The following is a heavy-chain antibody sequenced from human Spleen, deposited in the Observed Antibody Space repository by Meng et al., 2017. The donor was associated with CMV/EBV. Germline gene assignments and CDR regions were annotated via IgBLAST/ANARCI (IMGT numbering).Heavy chain of an antibody. J-gene: IGHJ5*02. CDR1: GGSISSYY. Sequence: QGQWQGAGPGLAKPSETLSLTCTVSGGSISSYYWSWIRQPPGKGLEWIGYIYYSGSTYYNPSLKSRVTVSVDTSKNQLSLKLSSVTAADTAVYYCAREGESETTGWFDPWGQGTLVTVSS. D-gene: IGHD3-16*01. V-gene: IGHV4-59*12. CDR2: IYYSGST. CDR3: AREGESETTGWFDP.